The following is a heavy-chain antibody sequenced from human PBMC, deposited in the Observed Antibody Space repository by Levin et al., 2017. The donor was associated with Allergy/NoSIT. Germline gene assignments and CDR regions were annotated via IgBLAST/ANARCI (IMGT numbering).Heavy chain of an antibody. CDR1: GGTFSSYT. CDR3: ANDIVVVPAANEYYYYGMDV. D-gene: IGHD2-2*01. Sequence: SVKVSCKASGGTFSSYTISWVRQAPGQGLEWMGRIIPILGIANYAQKFQGRVTITADKSTSTAYMELSSLRSEDTAVYYCANDIVVVPAANEYYYYGMDVWGQGTTVTVSS. J-gene: IGHJ6*02. CDR2: IIPILGIA. V-gene: IGHV1-69*02.